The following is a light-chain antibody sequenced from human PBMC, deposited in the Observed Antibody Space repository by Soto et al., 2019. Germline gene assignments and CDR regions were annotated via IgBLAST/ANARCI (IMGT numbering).Light chain of an antibody. Sequence: QSALTQPRSVSGSPGQSVTISCTGTSSDVGGYNYVSWYQQHPGKAPKLMIYDVSKRPSGVPDRFSGSKSGNTASLTISGLQAEDETEYYCWSYAGSYSNVFGTGTKVTVL. V-gene: IGLV2-11*01. CDR2: DVS. CDR1: SSDVGGYNY. J-gene: IGLJ1*01. CDR3: WSYAGSYSNV.